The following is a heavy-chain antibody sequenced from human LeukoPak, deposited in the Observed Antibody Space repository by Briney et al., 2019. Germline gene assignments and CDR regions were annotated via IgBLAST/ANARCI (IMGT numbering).Heavy chain of an antibody. J-gene: IGHJ4*02. D-gene: IGHD5-12*01. CDR1: GGSISSGGYY. Sequence: SETLSLTCTVSGGSISSGGYYWSWIRQHPGKGLEWIGYIYYSGSTYYNPSLKSRVTISVDTSKNQFSLKLSSVTAADTAVYYCARAGDSKTYYFDYWGPGTLVTVSS. CDR2: IYYSGST. CDR3: ARAGDSKTYYFDY. V-gene: IGHV4-31*03.